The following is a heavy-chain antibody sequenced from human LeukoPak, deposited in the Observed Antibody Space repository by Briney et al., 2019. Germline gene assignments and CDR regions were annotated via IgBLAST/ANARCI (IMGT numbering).Heavy chain of an antibody. CDR1: GFTFSSYA. D-gene: IGHD5-18*01. J-gene: IGHJ4*02. CDR2: ISGCGGST. V-gene: IGHV3-23*01. Sequence: PGGSLRLSCAASGFTFSSYAMSWVRQAPGKGLEWVSAISGCGGSTYYADSVKGRFTISRDNSKNTLYLQMNSLRAEDTAVYYCAKDPYVDTAMDHFDYWGQGTLVTVSS. CDR3: AKDPYVDTAMDHFDY.